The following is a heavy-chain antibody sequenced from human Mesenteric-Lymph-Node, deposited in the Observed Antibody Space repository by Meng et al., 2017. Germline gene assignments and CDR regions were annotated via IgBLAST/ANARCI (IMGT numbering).Heavy chain of an antibody. V-gene: IGHV4-30-2*01. CDR3: VRDTRRGGGWFDP. CDR2: IYHGVNI. J-gene: IGHJ5*02. D-gene: IGHD3-10*01. CDR1: GDSITSGDYS. Sequence: QWQESGSGLVRPSQTLSPTCAVSGDSITSGDYSWTWIRQPPGKGLEWIGYIYHGVNIYYTPSLRSRVTISVDKSRNQFSLKLTSVSAADTAVYYCVRDTRRGGGWFDPWGQGTLVTVSS.